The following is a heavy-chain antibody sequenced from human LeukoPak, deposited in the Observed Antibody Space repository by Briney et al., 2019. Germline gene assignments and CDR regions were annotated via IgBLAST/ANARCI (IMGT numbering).Heavy chain of an antibody. CDR1: GGSISSSSYY. J-gene: IGHJ6*02. CDR3: ARDEPVVVPAALKGYYYYGMDV. V-gene: IGHV4-39*07. CDR2: IYYSGST. D-gene: IGHD2-2*01. Sequence: SETLSLTCTVSGGSISSSSYYWGWIRQPPGKGLEWIGSIYYSGSTYYNPSLKSRVTISVDTSKNQFSLKLSSVTAADTAVYYCARDEPVVVPAALKGYYYYGMDVWGQGTTVTVSS.